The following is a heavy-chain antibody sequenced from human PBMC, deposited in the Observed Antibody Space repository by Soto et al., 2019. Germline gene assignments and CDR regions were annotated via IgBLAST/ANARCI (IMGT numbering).Heavy chain of an antibody. Sequence: ASVKVSCKTSGYTFNTYGINWVRQAPGQGLEWMGWVSAYNGNTNYAQKLQGRVTMTTDTSTSTAYMELRSLRSDDTAVYYCARLKAGLFLLCDYWGQGTLVTVSS. D-gene: IGHD2-21*01. CDR1: GYTFNTYG. CDR3: ARLKAGLFLLCDY. J-gene: IGHJ4*02. CDR2: VSAYNGNT. V-gene: IGHV1-18*01.